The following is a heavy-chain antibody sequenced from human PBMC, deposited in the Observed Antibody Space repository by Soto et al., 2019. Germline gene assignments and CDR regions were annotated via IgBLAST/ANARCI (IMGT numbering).Heavy chain of an antibody. V-gene: IGHV3-21*01. CDR3: ARDLGSGYDSDAFDI. D-gene: IGHD5-12*01. CDR1: GFTFSSYS. Sequence: GGSLRLSCAASGFTFSSYSMNWVRQAPGKGLEWVSSISSSSSYIYYADSVKGRFTFSRDNAKNSLYLQMNSLRAEDTAVYYCARDLGSGYDSDAFDIWGQGTMVTVSS. CDR2: ISSSSSYI. J-gene: IGHJ3*02.